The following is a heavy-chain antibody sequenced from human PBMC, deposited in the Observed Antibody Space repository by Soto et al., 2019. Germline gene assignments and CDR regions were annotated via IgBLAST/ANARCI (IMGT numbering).Heavy chain of an antibody. V-gene: IGHV4-4*02. Sequence: QVQLQESGPGLVKPSGTLSLTCAVSGGSISSSNWWSWVRQPPGKGLEWIGEIYHSGGTNYNPSLKSRVTISVDKSKNQFSLKLSSVTAADTAVYYCARAYGYDFWSGYYGVIDYWGQGTLVTVSS. J-gene: IGHJ4*02. CDR2: IYHSGGT. CDR3: ARAYGYDFWSGYYGVIDY. D-gene: IGHD3-3*01. CDR1: GGSISSSNW.